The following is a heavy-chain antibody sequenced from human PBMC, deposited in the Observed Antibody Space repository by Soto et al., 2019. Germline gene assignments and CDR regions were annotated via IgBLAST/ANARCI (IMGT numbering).Heavy chain of an antibody. CDR2: INPNSGGT. Sequence: QVQLVQSGAEVKKPGASVKVSCKASGYTFTGYYMHWVRQAPGQGLEWMGWINPNSGGTNYAQKCQGWVTMTRETSISTAYMELSRLRSDDTAVYYCARGHEITIFGVVTKNYGMDVWGQGTTVTVSS. V-gene: IGHV1-2*04. CDR3: ARGHEITIFGVVTKNYGMDV. D-gene: IGHD3-3*01. J-gene: IGHJ6*02. CDR1: GYTFTGYY.